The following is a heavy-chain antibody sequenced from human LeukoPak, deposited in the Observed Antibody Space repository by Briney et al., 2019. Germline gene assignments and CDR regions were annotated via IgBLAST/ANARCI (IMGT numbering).Heavy chain of an antibody. D-gene: IGHD3-22*01. V-gene: IGHV4-61*02. CDR2: IYTSGST. CDR1: GDSISSGDYY. CDR3: ARGPYKYDGSGAFDI. Sequence: SETLSLTCTVSGDSISSGDYYWSWIRQPAGKGLEWIGRIYTSGSTNNNPSLKSRVTISVDTSKNQSSLKLTSVTAADTAVYFCARGPYKYDGSGAFDIWGQGTKVTVSS. J-gene: IGHJ3*02.